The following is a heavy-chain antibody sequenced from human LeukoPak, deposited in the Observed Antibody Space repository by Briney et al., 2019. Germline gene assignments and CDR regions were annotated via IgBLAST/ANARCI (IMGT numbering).Heavy chain of an antibody. V-gene: IGHV3-74*01. CDR2: VNSDGRST. Sequence: GSLRLSCAASGFTFSSYWMHWVRQAPGKGLVWVSRVNSDGRSTSYADSVKGRFTISRDNAKNTLYLQMHSLRAEDTALYYCARDNRGYDFDYWGQGTLVTVSS. CDR1: GFTFSSYW. D-gene: IGHD5-12*01. J-gene: IGHJ4*02. CDR3: ARDNRGYDFDY.